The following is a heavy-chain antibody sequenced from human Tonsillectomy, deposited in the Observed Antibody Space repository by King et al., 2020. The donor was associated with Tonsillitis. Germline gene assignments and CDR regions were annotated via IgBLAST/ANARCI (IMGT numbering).Heavy chain of an antibody. CDR3: ARGRKINTPGAFDI. CDR2: INHSGST. V-gene: IGHV4-34*01. J-gene: IGHJ3*02. CDR1: GGSFSGYY. Sequence: VQLPQWGAGLLKPSETLSLTCAVYGGSFSGYYWSWIRQPTGKGMEWIGEINHSGSTNYNPSLKSRVTISIDTSKNQFSLKLSSVTAADTAVYYCARGRKINTPGAFDIWGQGTMVTVSS.